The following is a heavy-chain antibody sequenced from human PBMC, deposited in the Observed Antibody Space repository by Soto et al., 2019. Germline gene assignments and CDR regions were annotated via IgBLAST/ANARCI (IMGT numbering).Heavy chain of an antibody. CDR1: GDSVSSNSAA. CDR2: TYHRSKWDT. D-gene: IGHD5-18*01. CDR3: ARERDTAIVNCLDV. V-gene: IGHV6-1*01. Sequence: SQTLSLTCAISGDSVSSNSAAWNWIRQSPSRGLEWLGRTYHRSKWDTEYAESVEGRIIINPDTSMNQFSLQLNSVTPEDTAVYYCARERDTAIVNCLDVWGQGTTVTVSS. J-gene: IGHJ6*02.